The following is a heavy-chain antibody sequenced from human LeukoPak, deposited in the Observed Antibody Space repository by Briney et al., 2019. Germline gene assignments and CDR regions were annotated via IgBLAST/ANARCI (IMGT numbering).Heavy chain of an antibody. CDR1: GYSISSGYY. CDR3: ARHGLMEYYYDSSGYYPSYYFDY. CDR2: IYHSGST. V-gene: IGHV4-38-2*01. Sequence: PSETLSLTCAVSGYSISSGYYWGWIRRPPGKGLEWIGIIYHSGSTYYNPSLKSRVTISVDTSKNQFSLKLSSLTAADTAVYYCARHGLMEYYYDSSGYYPSYYFDYWGQGTLVTVSS. J-gene: IGHJ4*02. D-gene: IGHD3-22*01.